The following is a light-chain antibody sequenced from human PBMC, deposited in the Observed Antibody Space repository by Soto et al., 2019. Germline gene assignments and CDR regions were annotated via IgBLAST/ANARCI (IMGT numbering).Light chain of an antibody. Sequence: EIVLTQSPATLSLSPGERATLSCRASQSVSSYLAWYQQKPGQAPRLLIYDASNRATGIPARFSGSGSGTDFTLTISSLEPEDFAVYYCQQRSNSPLGGTFGQGTRLEIK. CDR1: QSVSSY. CDR2: DAS. J-gene: IGKJ5*01. V-gene: IGKV3-11*01. CDR3: QQRSNSPLGGT.